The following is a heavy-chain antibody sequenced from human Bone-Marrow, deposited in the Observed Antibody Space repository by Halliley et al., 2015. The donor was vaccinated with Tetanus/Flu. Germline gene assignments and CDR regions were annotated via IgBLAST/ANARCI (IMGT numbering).Heavy chain of an antibody. V-gene: IGHV1-18*01. CDR3: ARGDCSASSCFFPFDS. CDR2: INTYNGST. J-gene: IGHJ4*02. Sequence: GWINTYNGSTNYAQSFQGRVTMTTDTSTGTAYMELRSLRSDDTAVYYCARGDCSASSCFFPFDSWGQGTLVTVSS. D-gene: IGHD2-15*01.